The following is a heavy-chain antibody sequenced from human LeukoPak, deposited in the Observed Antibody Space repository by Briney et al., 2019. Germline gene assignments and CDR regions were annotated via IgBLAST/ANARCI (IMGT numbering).Heavy chain of an antibody. J-gene: IGHJ4*02. Sequence: SETLSLTCTVSGGSISSGSYYWSWIRQPAGKGLEWIGRIYTIGSTNYNPSLKSRITISVDTSKNKFSLTLRPVTAADTAVYYCASISYDSSGYEHTTYYFDYWGQGTLVTVSS. CDR3: ASISYDSSGYEHTTYYFDY. D-gene: IGHD3-22*01. V-gene: IGHV4-61*02. CDR1: GGSISSGSYY. CDR2: IYTIGST.